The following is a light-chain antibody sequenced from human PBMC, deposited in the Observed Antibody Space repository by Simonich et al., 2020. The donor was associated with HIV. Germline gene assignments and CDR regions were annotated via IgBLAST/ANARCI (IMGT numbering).Light chain of an antibody. Sequence: QSVLTQPPSVSAAPGQKVTISCSGSSSNIGNNYVSWYQQLPGTAPKLLIYDNNKRPSGIPDRFSGAHSGTSATLGITGLQTGDEADYYCGTWDSSLSAGVFGGGTQLTVL. V-gene: IGLV1-51*01. CDR3: GTWDSSLSAGV. CDR2: DNN. CDR1: SSNIGNNY. J-gene: IGLJ7*01.